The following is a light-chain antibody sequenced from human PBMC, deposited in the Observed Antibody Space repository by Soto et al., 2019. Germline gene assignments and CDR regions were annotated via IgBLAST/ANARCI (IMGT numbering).Light chain of an antibody. Sequence: DLQMTDSPSFPFGSVGDVVTIICRASQSISISLNWYQQKPGKAPKLLIHAASSLQSGVPSRFSGSGSGTDFTLTISRLQPEDFATYDCQQSSNTPQKLGQGTKG. J-gene: IGKJ1*01. CDR2: AAS. V-gene: IGKV1-39*01. CDR1: QSISIS. CDR3: QQSSNTPQK.